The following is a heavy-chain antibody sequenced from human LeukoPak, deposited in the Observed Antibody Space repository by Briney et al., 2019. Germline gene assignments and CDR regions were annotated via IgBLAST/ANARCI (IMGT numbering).Heavy chain of an antibody. CDR1: GFTFSSYW. CDR2: IKQDGSEK. V-gene: IGHV3-7*01. D-gene: IGHD2/OR15-2a*01. Sequence: PGGSLRLSCAASGFTFSSYWMSWVRQAPGKGLEWVANIKQDGSEKYYVDSVKGRFTISRDNTKNSLYLQMNSLRAEDTAVHYCARGTTTFIFDYWGQGTLVTVSS. CDR3: ARGTTTFIFDY. J-gene: IGHJ4*02.